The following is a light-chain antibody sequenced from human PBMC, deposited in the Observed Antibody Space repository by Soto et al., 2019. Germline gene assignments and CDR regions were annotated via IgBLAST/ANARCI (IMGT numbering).Light chain of an antibody. J-gene: IGKJ1*01. CDR3: QQYYSVPWT. Sequence: FHMTQSPSSVAASLGDRVTLPXRASQSITHYLNWFQHKPGXAPTXXXYAXSNLQRGGPSRFSGSGSGTAVTPTISCLQSEDCATYYCQQYYSVPWTFGQGTKVEIK. V-gene: IGKV1-39*01. CDR2: AXS. CDR1: QSITHY.